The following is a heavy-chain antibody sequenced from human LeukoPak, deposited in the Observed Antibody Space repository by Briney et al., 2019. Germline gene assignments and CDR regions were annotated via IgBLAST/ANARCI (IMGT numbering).Heavy chain of an antibody. CDR2: IDGSSNSI. CDR3: AGENLQDFDY. V-gene: IGHV3-21*01. J-gene: IGHJ4*02. Sequence: PGRSLRLSCAASGFTFSPYSMNWVRQAPGKGLEWVPSIDGSSNSIYYADSVKGRFTISRDNAKNSLYLQMNSLRAEDTAVYYCAGENLQDFDYWGQGTLVTVSS. CDR1: GFTFSPYS.